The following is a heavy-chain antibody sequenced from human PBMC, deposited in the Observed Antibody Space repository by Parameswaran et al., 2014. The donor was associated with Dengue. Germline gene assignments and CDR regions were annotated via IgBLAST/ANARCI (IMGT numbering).Heavy chain of an antibody. Sequence: WIRQPPGKGLEWIGYIYYSGSTNYNPSLKSRVTISVDTSKNQFSLKLSSVTAADTAVYYCARGQWLMIFDYWGQGTLVTVSS. CDR3: ARGQWLMIFDY. V-gene: IGHV4-59*01. CDR2: IYYSGST. J-gene: IGHJ4*02. D-gene: IGHD5-24*01.